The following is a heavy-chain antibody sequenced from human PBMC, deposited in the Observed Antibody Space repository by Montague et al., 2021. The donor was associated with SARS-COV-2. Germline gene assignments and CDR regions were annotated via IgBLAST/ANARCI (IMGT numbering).Heavy chain of an antibody. J-gene: IGHJ4*02. CDR2: INYNGRT. CDR3: ARQDGCGFVVTGSETYFDY. CDR1: GDPISSSSYY. Sequence: SETLSLTCTVSGDPISSSSYYWGWIRQSPGRGLVWIGSINYNGRTYYNPSLKSRVTISVDAPKDQFSLQLDSMTAADTAVYYCARQDGCGFVVTGSETYFDYWGQGSLVIVSS. V-gene: IGHV4-39*01. D-gene: IGHD2-15*01.